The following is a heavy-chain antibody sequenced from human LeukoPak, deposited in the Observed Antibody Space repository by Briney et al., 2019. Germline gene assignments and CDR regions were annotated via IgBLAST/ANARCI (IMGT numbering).Heavy chain of an antibody. CDR3: VKDLIRDLWFGES. J-gene: IGHJ5*02. CDR1: GFTFSSYE. CDR2: IGSSDSTK. Sequence: GGSLRLSCAASGFTFSSYEMNWVRQAPGKGLEWVSYIGSSDSTKYYAASVKGRFIISRDNTKNSLYLQMNNLRTEDTAVYYCVKDLIRDLWFGESWGQGTLVTVSS. D-gene: IGHD3-10*01. V-gene: IGHV3-48*03.